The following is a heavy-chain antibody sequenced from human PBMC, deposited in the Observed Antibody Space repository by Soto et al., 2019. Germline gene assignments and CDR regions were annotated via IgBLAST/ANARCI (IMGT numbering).Heavy chain of an antibody. D-gene: IGHD3-22*01. J-gene: IGHJ6*02. V-gene: IGHV1-69*13. CDR1: GGTFSSYA. CDR2: IIPIFGTA. CDR3: ARGESDSSGYYYYYYGMDV. Sequence: GASVKVSCKASGGTFSSYAISWVRQAPGEGLEWMGGIIPIFGTANYAQKFQGRVTITADASTSTAYMALSSLRSEDTAVYYCARGESDSSGYYYYYYGMDVWGQGTTDTVSS.